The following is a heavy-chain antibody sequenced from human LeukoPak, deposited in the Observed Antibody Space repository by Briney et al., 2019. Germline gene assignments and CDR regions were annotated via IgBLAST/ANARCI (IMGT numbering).Heavy chain of an antibody. Sequence: PLASVKVSCKASGYTFTTYALHWVRQAPGQRLEWMGWINAGNGNTKYSQKFQARVTVTRDTSASTAYMELSSLRSEDTAVYYCARDPIGSRWPYYFDYWGQGTLVTVSS. J-gene: IGHJ4*02. V-gene: IGHV1-3*01. D-gene: IGHD6-13*01. CDR1: GYTFTTYA. CDR3: ARDPIGSRWPYYFDY. CDR2: INAGNGNT.